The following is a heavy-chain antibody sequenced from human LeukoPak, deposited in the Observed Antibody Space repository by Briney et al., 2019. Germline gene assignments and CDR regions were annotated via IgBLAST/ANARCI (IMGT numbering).Heavy chain of an antibody. V-gene: IGHV3-69-1*01. CDR3: ASLEWGPDY. CDR1: GFTFSTYD. D-gene: IGHD1-26*01. Sequence: GGSLRLSCAAYGFTFSTYDMNWVCQAPGKGLEWVSYISSSSSIYYADSVKGRFTISRDNAKNSLYLQMNSLRAEDTAVYYCASLEWGPDYWGQGTLVTVSS. CDR2: ISSSSSI. J-gene: IGHJ4*02.